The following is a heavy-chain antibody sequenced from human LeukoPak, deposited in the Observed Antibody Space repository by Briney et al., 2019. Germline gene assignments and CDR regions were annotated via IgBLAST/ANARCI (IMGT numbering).Heavy chain of an antibody. CDR1: GGTFSSYA. J-gene: IGHJ4*02. D-gene: IGHD5-18*01. CDR3: ARGLVGYSYGYYDY. V-gene: IGHV1-69*05. CDR2: IIPIFGTA. Sequence: EASVKVSCKASGGTFSSYAISWVRQAPGQGLEWMGGIIPIFGTANYAQKFQGRVTITTDESTSTAYMELSSLRSEDTAVYYCARGLVGYSYGYYDYWGQGTLVTVSS.